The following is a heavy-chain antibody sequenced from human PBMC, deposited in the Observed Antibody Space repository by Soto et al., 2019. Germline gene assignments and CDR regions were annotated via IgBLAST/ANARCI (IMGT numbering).Heavy chain of an antibody. CDR2: IIPIFGTA. V-gene: IGHV1-69*06. D-gene: IGHD6-13*01. Sequence: YSVQPTCKACGGTISSYAISWVRQAPGQGLEWMGGIIPIFGTANYAQKFQGRVTITADKSTSTAYMELSSLRSEDTAVYYCARYIQPYSSSWYPGFCQQVDSYSVKDGWDQGT. J-gene: IGHJ6*02. CDR3: ARYIQPYSSSWYPGFCQQVDSYSVKDG. CDR1: GGTISSYA.